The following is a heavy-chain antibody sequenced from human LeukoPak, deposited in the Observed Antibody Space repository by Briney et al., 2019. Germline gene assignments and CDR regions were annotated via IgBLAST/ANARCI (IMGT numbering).Heavy chain of an antibody. CDR2: ISYDGSNK. Sequence: GGSLRLSCAASGFTFSSYAMHWARQAPGKGLEWVAVISYDGSNKYYADSVKGRFTISRDNSKNTLYLQMNSLRAEGTAVYYCARAGYQPYCSGGSCYSGYFQHWGQGTLVTVSS. CDR3: ARAGYQPYCSGGSCYSGYFQH. V-gene: IGHV3-30-3*01. CDR1: GFTFSSYA. J-gene: IGHJ1*01. D-gene: IGHD2-15*01.